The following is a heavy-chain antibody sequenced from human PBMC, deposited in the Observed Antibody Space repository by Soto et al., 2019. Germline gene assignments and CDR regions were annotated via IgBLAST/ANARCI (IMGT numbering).Heavy chain of an antibody. Sequence: PSETLSLTCTVYGGSISSSSYYWGWIRQPPGKGLEWIGSIYYSGSTYCNPSLKSRVTISVDKSKNQFSLKLSSVTAADTAVYYCARINSGYDREVTLYYYYMDVWGKGTTVTVSS. CDR1: GGSISSSSYY. D-gene: IGHD5-12*01. V-gene: IGHV4-39*07. J-gene: IGHJ6*03. CDR2: IYYSGST. CDR3: ARINSGYDREVTLYYYYMDV.